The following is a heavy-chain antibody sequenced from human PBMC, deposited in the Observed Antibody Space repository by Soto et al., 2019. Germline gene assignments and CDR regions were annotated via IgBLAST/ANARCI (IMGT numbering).Heavy chain of an antibody. Sequence: EVQLVESGGDLVQPGGSLRLSCAASGFTFSGYWMAWVRQAPGKGLEWVANIKQDGSVKYYVDSLMGRLTISRDNDKKSLYLQMDSLRAEDNAVYFCATASSYHWQYWGQGTLVTVSS. CDR2: IKQDGSVK. D-gene: IGHD1-20*01. CDR3: ATASSYHWQY. J-gene: IGHJ1*01. CDR1: GFTFSGYW. V-gene: IGHV3-7*01.